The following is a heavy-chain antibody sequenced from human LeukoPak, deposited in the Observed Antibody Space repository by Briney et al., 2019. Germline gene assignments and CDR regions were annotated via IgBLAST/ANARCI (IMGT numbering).Heavy chain of an antibody. CDR2: INPTSGGP. CDR1: GYTFTDYF. J-gene: IGHJ3*02. V-gene: IGHV1-2*02. Sequence: ASVKVSCKASGYTFTDYFIHWVRQAPGQGLEWMGWINPTSGGPNYAQKIQGRVTMTRDTSIATAYMELTRLRSDDTAIYYCASRGYYYASDIWGQGTMVTVSS. D-gene: IGHD3-22*01. CDR3: ASRGYYYASDI.